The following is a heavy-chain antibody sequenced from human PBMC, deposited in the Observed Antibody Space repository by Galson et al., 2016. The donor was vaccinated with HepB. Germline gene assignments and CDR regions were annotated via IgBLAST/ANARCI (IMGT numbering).Heavy chain of an antibody. D-gene: IGHD3-22*01. CDR3: ARAPEDYEGSGYYYSLAY. Sequence: SLRLSCAASGFSVNGNYMTWVRQAPGRGLEWVSVIYSGGSTYYADSVKGRFNISRDSSNNMVYLQMNSLRAEDTAIYYCARAPEDYEGSGYYYSLAYWGQGTLVTVSS. J-gene: IGHJ4*02. CDR1: GFSVNGNY. CDR2: IYSGGST. V-gene: IGHV3-53*01.